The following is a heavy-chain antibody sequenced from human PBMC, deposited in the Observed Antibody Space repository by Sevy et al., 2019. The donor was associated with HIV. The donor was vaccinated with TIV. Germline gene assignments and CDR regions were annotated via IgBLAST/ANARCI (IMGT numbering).Heavy chain of an antibody. CDR3: AKHYLLDLAAGWYFDL. J-gene: IGHJ2*01. V-gene: IGHV3-23*01. Sequence: GGSLRLSCAASGFTFINYAMSWVRQAPGKGLEGKGLEWVSTVSGGGGGTYYADSVRGRFTISRDSSKNTLYLQVNSLRVEDTAVYYCAKHYLLDLAAGWYFDLWGRGTLVTVSS. CDR2: VSGGGGGT. CDR1: GFTFINYA. D-gene: IGHD6-13*01.